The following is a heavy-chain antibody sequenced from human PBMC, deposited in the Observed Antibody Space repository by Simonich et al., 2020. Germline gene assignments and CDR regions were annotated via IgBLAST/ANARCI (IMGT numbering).Heavy chain of an antibody. J-gene: IGHJ6*03. V-gene: IGHV1-2*02. CDR2: INPKSGGT. Sequence: QVQLVQSGAEVKKPGASVKVSCKASGYTFTGYYMHWVRQAPGQGLEGMGWINPKSGGTNYAQKFQGRGTMTRDPSISTAYMELSRLRSDDTAVYYCARGALTGDYYYMDVWGKGTTVTVSS. CDR3: ARGALTGDYYYMDV. CDR1: GYTFTGYY. D-gene: IGHD7-27*01.